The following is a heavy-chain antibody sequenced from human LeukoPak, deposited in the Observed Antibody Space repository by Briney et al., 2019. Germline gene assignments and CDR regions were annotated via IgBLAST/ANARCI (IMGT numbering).Heavy chain of an antibody. Sequence: GGSLRLSCAASGFTFSSYGMHWVRQAPGKGLEWVSGSGATTYYADSVKGRFTVFRDNSKNTLYLQMNSLRAEDTAVYYCAKESGYSGYYPPGDYWGQGTLVTVSS. CDR1: GFTFSSYG. V-gene: IGHV3-23*01. J-gene: IGHJ4*02. CDR3: AKESGYSGYYPPGDY. D-gene: IGHD5-12*01. CDR2: SGATT.